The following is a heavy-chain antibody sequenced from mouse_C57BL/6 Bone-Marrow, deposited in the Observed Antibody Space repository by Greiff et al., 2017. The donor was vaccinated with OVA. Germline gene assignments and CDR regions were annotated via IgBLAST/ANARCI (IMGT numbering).Heavy chain of an antibody. Sequence: VKLQQPGAELVRPGTSVKLSCKASGYTFTSYWMHWVKQRPGQGLEWIGVIDPSDSYTNYNQKFKGKATLTVDTSSSTAYMQLSSLTSEDSAVYYCARSTVVATDYWGQGTTLTVSS. V-gene: IGHV1-59*01. CDR1: GYTFTSYW. J-gene: IGHJ2*01. CDR2: IDPSDSYT. CDR3: ARSTVVATDY. D-gene: IGHD1-1*01.